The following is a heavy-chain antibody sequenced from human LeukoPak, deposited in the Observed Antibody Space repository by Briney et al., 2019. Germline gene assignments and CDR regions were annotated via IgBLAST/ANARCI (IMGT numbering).Heavy chain of an antibody. CDR2: IYWDDDK. V-gene: IGHV2-5*02. J-gene: IGHJ3*02. D-gene: IGHD6-13*01. CDR3: AHGSTQQLVQSDAFDI. CDR1: GFSLSTSGVG. Sequence: SGPTLVKPTQTLTLTCTFSGFSLSTSGVGVGWIRQPPGKALEWLALIYWDDDKRYSPSLKSRLTITKDTSKNQVVLTMTNMDPVDTATYYCAHGSTQQLVQSDAFDIWGQGTMVTVSS.